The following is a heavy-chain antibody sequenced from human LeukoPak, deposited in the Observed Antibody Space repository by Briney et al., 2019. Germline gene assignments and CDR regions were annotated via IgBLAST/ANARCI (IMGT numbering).Heavy chain of an antibody. J-gene: IGHJ4*02. V-gene: IGHV1-69*05. Sequence: ASVKVSCKASGGTFSSYAISWVRQAPGQGLEWMGRIIPIFGTANYAQKFQGRVTITTDESTSTAYMELSSLRSEDTAVYYCAVYSSGWYGENYYFDCWGQGTLVTVSS. CDR3: AVYSSGWYGENYYFDC. CDR2: IIPIFGTA. D-gene: IGHD6-19*01. CDR1: GGTFSSYA.